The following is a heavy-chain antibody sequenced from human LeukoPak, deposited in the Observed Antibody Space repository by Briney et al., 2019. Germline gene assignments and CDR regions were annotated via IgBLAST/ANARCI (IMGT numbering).Heavy chain of an antibody. D-gene: IGHD3-9*01. CDR1: GFTFSSYA. J-gene: IGHJ5*02. V-gene: IGHV3-23*01. CDR3: AKDPLLRYFDWSINWFDP. CDR2: ISGSGGST. Sequence: AGGSLRLSCAASGFTFSSYAMSWVRQAPGKGLEWVSAISGSGGSTYYADSVKGRFTISRDNSKNTLYLQMNSLRAEDTAVYYCAKDPLLRYFDWSINWFDPWGQGTLVTVSS.